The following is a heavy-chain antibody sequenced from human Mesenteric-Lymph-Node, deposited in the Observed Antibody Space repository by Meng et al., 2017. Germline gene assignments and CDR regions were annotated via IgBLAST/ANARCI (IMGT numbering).Heavy chain of an antibody. CDR3: ARVSSWRYWYFDL. Sequence: GESLKISCAASGYTFTGYYMHWVRQAPGQGLEWMGWINPNSGGTNYAQKFQGRVTMTRDTSISTAYMELSRLRSDDTAVYYCARVSSWRYWYFDLWGRGTLVTVSS. CDR1: GYTFTGYY. CDR2: INPNSGGT. J-gene: IGHJ2*01. D-gene: IGHD6-13*01. V-gene: IGHV1-2*02.